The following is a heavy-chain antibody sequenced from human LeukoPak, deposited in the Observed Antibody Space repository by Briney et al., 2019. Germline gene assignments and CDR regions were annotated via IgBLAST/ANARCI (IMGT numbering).Heavy chain of an antibody. D-gene: IGHD6-13*01. J-gene: IGHJ3*01. Sequence: SETLSLTCTVSGGSLSSFYWSWIRQPPGKGLEWIGYISYSGSTNYNPSLKSRVTISVDTSRTQFSLKVTSVTAADTALYYCVGPGIAAAGWGQGTMVTVSS. CDR2: ISYSGST. CDR1: GGSLSSFY. CDR3: VGPGIAAAG. V-gene: IGHV4-59*01.